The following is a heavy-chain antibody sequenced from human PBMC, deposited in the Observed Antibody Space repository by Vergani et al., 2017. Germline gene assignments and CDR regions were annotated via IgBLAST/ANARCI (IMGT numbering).Heavy chain of an antibody. CDR1: GFTFSYYS. D-gene: IGHD6-6*01. J-gene: IGHJ6*04. CDR3: ARGGFVARPGHKPRYYYGMDV. Sequence: EVQLVESGGGLVQPGGSLRLSCAASGFTFSYYSMNWVRQAPGRGLEWVSYISGSNTTIYDADSVKGRFTISRDNAKNSRDLRMNSLSAEDTAVYYCARGGFVARPGHKPRYYYGMDVWGKGTTVTVSS. V-gene: IGHV3-48*01. CDR2: ISGSNTTI.